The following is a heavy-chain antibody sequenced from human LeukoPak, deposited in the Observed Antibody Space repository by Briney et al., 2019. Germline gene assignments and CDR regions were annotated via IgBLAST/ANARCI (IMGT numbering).Heavy chain of an antibody. D-gene: IGHD4-11*01. J-gene: IGHJ4*02. CDR1: GVTVTSSY. Sequence: GGSLRLSCEVSGVTVTSSYMSWVRQAPGKGLEWVSVIYSGGDTYYADSVKGRCTVSRDISKNTLYLQMNSPRAEDTAVYYCARGNTGYNSNWGRDFDCWGQGTLVTVSS. CDR3: ARGNTGYNSNWGRDFDC. V-gene: IGHV3-66*01. CDR2: IYSGGDT.